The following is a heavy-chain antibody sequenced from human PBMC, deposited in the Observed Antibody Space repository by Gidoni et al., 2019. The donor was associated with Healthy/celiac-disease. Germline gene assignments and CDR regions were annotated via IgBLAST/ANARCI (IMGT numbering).Heavy chain of an antibody. J-gene: IGHJ6*02. V-gene: IGHV4-30-4*01. D-gene: IGHD5-12*01. CDR2: IYYSGST. CDR3: ARDIPDVDIVATAPGHYYYYGMDV. Sequence: QVQLQESGPGLVKPSQNLSLTCTVSGGSISSGDYYLSWIRQPPGKGLEWIGYIYYSGSTYYNPSLKSRVTISVDTSKNQFSLKLSSVTAADTAVYYCARDIPDVDIVATAPGHYYYYGMDVWGQGTTVTVSS. CDR1: GGSISSGDYY.